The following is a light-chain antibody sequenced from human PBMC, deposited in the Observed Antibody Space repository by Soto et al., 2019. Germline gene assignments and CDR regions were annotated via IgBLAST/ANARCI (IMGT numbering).Light chain of an antibody. CDR3: QQSNSFLALS. CDR1: QDLRSS. J-gene: IGKJ4*01. CDR2: EAS. Sequence: DIQMTQSPSSVSASIGDRVTITCRASQDLRSSLAWYQQKPGKAPKLLIYEASRLQTGVPSRFSGSGSGTDFTLTISSLQPEDFAAYYCQQSNSFLALSFGGGTKVEIK. V-gene: IGKV1-12*01.